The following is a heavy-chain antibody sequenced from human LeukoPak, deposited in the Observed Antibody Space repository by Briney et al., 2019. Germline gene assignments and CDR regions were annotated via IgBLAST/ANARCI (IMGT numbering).Heavy chain of an antibody. V-gene: IGHV7-4-1*02. J-gene: IGHJ4*02. CDR1: GYTFTSYA. Sequence: ASVKVSCKASGYTFTSYAMNWVRQAPGQGLEWMGWINTNTGNPTYAQGFTGRFVFSLDTSVSTAYLQISSLKAEDTAVYYCARPDSSGYYVGGKNFDYWGQGTLVTVSS. CDR3: ARPDSSGYYVGGKNFDY. CDR2: INTNTGNP. D-gene: IGHD3-22*01.